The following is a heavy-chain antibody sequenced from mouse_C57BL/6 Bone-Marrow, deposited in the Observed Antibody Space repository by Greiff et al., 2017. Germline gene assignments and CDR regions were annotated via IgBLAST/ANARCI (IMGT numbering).Heavy chain of an antibody. Sequence: QVQLQQPGAELVKPGASVKLSCKATGYTFTSYWMHWVKQRPGQGLEWIGMIHPNSGSTNYNEKFKSKATLTVDKSSSTAYMQLSSLTSEDSAVYYCARSGWGYGSRYAMYYWGQRASVTVAS. D-gene: IGHD1-1*01. CDR1: GYTFTSYW. CDR3: ARSGWGYGSRYAMYY. CDR2: IHPNSGST. V-gene: IGHV1-64*01. J-gene: IGHJ4*01.